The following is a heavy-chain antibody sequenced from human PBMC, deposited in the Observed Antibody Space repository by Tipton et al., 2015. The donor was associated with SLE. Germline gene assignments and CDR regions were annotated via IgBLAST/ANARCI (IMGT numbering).Heavy chain of an antibody. Sequence: TLSLTCTVSGGSISSSSYYWGWIRQPPGKGLEWIGSIYYSGSTYYNPSLKSRVAISVDTSKNQFSLQVTSVTAADTAVYYCAREAGSSRYFDYWGQGTLVTVSS. D-gene: IGHD1-26*01. CDR3: AREAGSSRYFDY. CDR2: IYYSGST. CDR1: GGSISSSSYY. J-gene: IGHJ4*02. V-gene: IGHV4-39*07.